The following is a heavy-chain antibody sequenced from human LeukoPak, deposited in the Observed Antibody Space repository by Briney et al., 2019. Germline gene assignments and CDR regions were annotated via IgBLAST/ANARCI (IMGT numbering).Heavy chain of an antibody. CDR1: GYTFTSYY. Sequence: GASVKVSCKASGYTFTSYYMQWVRQAPGQGLEWMGIINPSGGSTSYAQKFQGRVTMTRDTSTSTVYMELSSLRSEDTAVYYCARDVDTAMATNNWFDPWGQGTLVTVSS. CDR2: INPSGGST. V-gene: IGHV1-46*01. CDR3: ARDVDTAMATNNWFDP. J-gene: IGHJ5*02. D-gene: IGHD5-18*01.